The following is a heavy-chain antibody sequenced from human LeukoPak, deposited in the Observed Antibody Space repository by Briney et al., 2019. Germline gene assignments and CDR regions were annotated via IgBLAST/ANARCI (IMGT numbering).Heavy chain of an antibody. D-gene: IGHD3-10*01. Sequence: EASVKVSCKASGYTFTTYGISWVRQAPGQGLEWMGWISAYNGNTNYAQKLQGRVTMTTDTSTSTAYMELRSLRSDDTAVYYCARVTIGSGGHNWFDPWGQRTLVTVSS. J-gene: IGHJ5*02. CDR2: ISAYNGNT. V-gene: IGHV1-18*01. CDR1: GYTFTTYG. CDR3: ARVTIGSGGHNWFDP.